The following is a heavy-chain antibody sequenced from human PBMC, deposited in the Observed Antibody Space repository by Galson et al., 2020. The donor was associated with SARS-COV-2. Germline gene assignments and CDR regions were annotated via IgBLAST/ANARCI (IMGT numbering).Heavy chain of an antibody. D-gene: IGHD3-10*01. CDR1: GASISNPPSY. CDR3: AKLGGGSPFNWFDP. CDR2: VYYSGST. V-gene: IGHV4-39*07. J-gene: IGHJ5*02. Sequence: SETLSLTCTVSGASISNPPSYWGWIRQSPGKGLEWIGSVYYSGSTHYNPSLKSRVTISEDTSKNQISLQVNSVTAADTAVYFCAKLGGGSPFNWFDPWGPGTLVTVSS.